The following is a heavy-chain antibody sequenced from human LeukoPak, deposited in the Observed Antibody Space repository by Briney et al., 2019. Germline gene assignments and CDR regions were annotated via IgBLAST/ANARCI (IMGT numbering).Heavy chain of an antibody. V-gene: IGHV5-51*01. CDR3: ARSGYVTNNWFDP. CDR2: IYPGDSDT. CDR1: GYILTNNW. J-gene: IGHJ5*02. D-gene: IGHD4-17*01. Sequence: GESLKISCKISGYILTNNWIGWVRQVPGKGLEWMGLIYPGDSDTRYSPSFQGHVTISADKSISTAYLQWSSLKASDTAMYYCARSGYVTNNWFDPWGQGTLVTVSS.